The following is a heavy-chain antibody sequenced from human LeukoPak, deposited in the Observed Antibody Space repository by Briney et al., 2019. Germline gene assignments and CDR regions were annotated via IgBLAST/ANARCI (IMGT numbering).Heavy chain of an antibody. V-gene: IGHV3-69-1*01. CDR2: IDSSSTI. D-gene: IGHD4-17*01. J-gene: IGHJ4*02. CDR3: ARGPYDYGEYIDY. Sequence: GGSLRLSCAASGFPFNEYSMNWVRQAPGKGLEWVSYIDSSSTIYYADSVKGRFTISRDNAKNSLYLQLNSLRAEDTAVYYCARGPYDYGEYIDYWGQGTLVTVSS. CDR1: GFPFNEYS.